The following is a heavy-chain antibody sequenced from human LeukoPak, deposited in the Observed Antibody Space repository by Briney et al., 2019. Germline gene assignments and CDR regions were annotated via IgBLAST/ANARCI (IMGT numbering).Heavy chain of an antibody. J-gene: IGHJ6*03. CDR1: GGTFSSYA. Sequence: GASVKVSCKASGGTFSSYAISWVRQAPGQGLEWMGGIIPIFGTANYAQKFQGRVTTTADESTSTAYMELSSLRSEDTAVYYCARVRPQRAGYYYYYMDVWGKGTTVTVSS. D-gene: IGHD4/OR15-4a*01. CDR3: ARVRPQRAGYYYYYMDV. V-gene: IGHV1-69*13. CDR2: IIPIFGTA.